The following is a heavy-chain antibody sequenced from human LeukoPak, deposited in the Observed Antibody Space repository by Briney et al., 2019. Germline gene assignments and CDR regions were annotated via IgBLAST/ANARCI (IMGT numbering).Heavy chain of an antibody. Sequence: ASVKVSCKASGYTFTSYGISWVRQAPGQGLEWMGWISAYNGNTNYAQKLRGRVTMTTDTSTSTAYMELRSLRSDDTAVYYCARDTLQYSNGPGYNWFDPWGQGTLVTVSS. CDR2: ISAYNGNT. CDR3: ARDTLQYSNGPGYNWFDP. V-gene: IGHV1-18*01. D-gene: IGHD5-18*01. CDR1: GYTFTSYG. J-gene: IGHJ5*02.